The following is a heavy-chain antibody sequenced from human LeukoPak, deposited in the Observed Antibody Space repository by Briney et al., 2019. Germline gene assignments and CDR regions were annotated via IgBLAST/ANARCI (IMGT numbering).Heavy chain of an antibody. CDR2: VSWNSGNI. D-gene: IGHD5-18*01. CDR1: GFTFADYA. V-gene: IGHV3-9*01. Sequence: GRSLRLSCAASGFTFADYAMHWVRQTPGKGLEWVSGVSWNSGNIDYADSVKGRFTISRDNAKNSLYLQMNSLRAEDTALYYCAKGRGYNYGYIFGYFDYWGQGTLVTVSS. J-gene: IGHJ4*02. CDR3: AKGRGYNYGYIFGYFDY.